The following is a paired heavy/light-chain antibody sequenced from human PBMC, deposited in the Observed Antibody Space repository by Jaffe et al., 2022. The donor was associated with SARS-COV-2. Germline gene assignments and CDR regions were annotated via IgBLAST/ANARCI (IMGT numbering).Heavy chain of an antibody. D-gene: IGHD1-1*01. V-gene: IGHV3-21*01. CDR1: GFTFSSYS. CDR3: ARSRGKLLERRDPPPVY. J-gene: IGHJ4*02. Sequence: EVQLVESGGGLVKPGGSLRLSCAASGFTFSSYSMNWVRQAPGKGLEWVSSISSSSSYIYYADSVKGRFTISRDNAKNSLYLQMNSLRAEDTAVYYCARSRGKLLERRDPPPVYWGQGTLVTVSS. CDR2: ISSSSSYI.
Light chain of an antibody. CDR3: MQSIQLMYT. J-gene: IGKJ2*01. Sequence: DIVMTQTPLSLSVTPGQPASISCKSSQSLLHSDGKTYLYWYLQKPGQPPQLLIYEVSNRFSGVPDRFSGSGSGTDFTLKISRVEAEDVGVYYCMQSIQLMYTFGQGTKLEIK. CDR1: QSLLHSDGKTY. V-gene: IGKV2D-29*01. CDR2: EVS.